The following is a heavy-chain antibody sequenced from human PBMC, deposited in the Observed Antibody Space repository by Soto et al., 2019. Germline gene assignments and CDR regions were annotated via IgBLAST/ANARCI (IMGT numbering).Heavy chain of an antibody. CDR3: ARLEGLATISYYFAF. Sequence: SETLSLTCSVSDDSINRDTYYWGWIRQPPGKGLEWIGSIYYRGNAYYNPSLQTRVTISLDKSKSQFSLKLNSVTAADSAVYFCARLEGLATISYYFAFSGLCALAPVSS. V-gene: IGHV4-39*01. D-gene: IGHD5-12*01. CDR2: IYYRGNA. CDR1: DDSINRDTYY. J-gene: IGHJ4*02.